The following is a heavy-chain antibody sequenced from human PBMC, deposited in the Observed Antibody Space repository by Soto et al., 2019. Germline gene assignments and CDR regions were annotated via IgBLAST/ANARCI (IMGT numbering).Heavy chain of an antibody. D-gene: IGHD1-1*01. CDR2: IVSNNKK. Sequence: QVTLKESGPVLVKPTETLTLTCTVSGFSLSNTRLGVSWIRQPPGKALEWLTNIVSNNKKSFNTSLNNRLTTTQDANKSQVVLTMTNMDPVDTATYYCARNFAGHYAMDVWGQGTTVTVSS. V-gene: IGHV2-26*01. CDR3: ARNFAGHYAMDV. CDR1: GFSLSNTRLG. J-gene: IGHJ6*02.